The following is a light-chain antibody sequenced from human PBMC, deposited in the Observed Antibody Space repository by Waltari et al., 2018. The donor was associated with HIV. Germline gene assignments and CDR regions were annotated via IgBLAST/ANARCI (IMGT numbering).Light chain of an antibody. J-gene: IGKJ5*01. CDR2: LTS. V-gene: IGKV1-39*01. CDR3: QQTYSPPRT. Sequence: DIQMTQSPSSLSASIGATVTITCRPSPTIENYLNWYQQQSGRVPKLLIYLTSTLQTGVPSRFSGRGSGTLFSLIINDVQPEDLATYFCQQTYSPPRTFGPGTRLE. CDR1: PTIENY.